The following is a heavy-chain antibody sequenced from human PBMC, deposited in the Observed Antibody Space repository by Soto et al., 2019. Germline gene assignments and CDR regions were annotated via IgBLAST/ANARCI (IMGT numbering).Heavy chain of an antibody. Sequence: VASVKVSCKASGYTFTSYYMHWVRQAPGQGLEWMGIINPSCGSTSYAQKFQGRVTMTRDTSTSTVYMELSSLRSEDTAVYYCARDGRSSYSRGGYYFDYWGQGYLITVSS. D-gene: IGHD6-19*01. J-gene: IGHJ4*02. CDR3: ARDGRSSYSRGGYYFDY. V-gene: IGHV1-46*01. CDR1: GYTFTSYY. CDR2: INPSCGST.